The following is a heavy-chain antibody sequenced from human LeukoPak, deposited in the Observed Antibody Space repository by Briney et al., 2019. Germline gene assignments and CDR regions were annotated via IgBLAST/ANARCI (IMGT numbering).Heavy chain of an antibody. CDR2: MRTDGRTT. CDR3: ARNDPEVPSDPFDS. J-gene: IGHJ4*02. D-gene: IGHD1-1*01. Sequence: GGSLRLSCAASGFTLSRFWMHWVRQAPGKGLVWVARMRTDGRTTSYADAVRGRFTTSRDSAKNTVYLQMNSLRAEDTAVYYCARNDPEVPSDPFDSWGQGTLVTVSS. V-gene: IGHV3-74*01. CDR1: GFTLSRFW.